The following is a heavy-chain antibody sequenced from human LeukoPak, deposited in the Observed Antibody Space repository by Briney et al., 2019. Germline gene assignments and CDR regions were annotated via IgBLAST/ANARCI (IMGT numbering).Heavy chain of an antibody. V-gene: IGHV3-23*01. CDR2: ISGSGGST. D-gene: IGHD4-17*01. Sequence: GGSLRLSCAASGFTFSSYAMSWVRQAPGKGLEWVSAISGSGGSTYYADSVKGRFTISRDNSKNTLYLQMNSLGGEDTAVYYCATTLDYGDPQADSWGQGTLVTVS. CDR3: ATTLDYGDPQADS. CDR1: GFTFSSYA. J-gene: IGHJ4*02.